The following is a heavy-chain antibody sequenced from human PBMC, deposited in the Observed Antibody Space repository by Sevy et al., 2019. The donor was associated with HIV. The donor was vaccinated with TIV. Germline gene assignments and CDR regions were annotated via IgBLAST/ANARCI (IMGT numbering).Heavy chain of an antibody. CDR1: GFTFSSYS. Sequence: GGSLRLSCAASGFTFSSYSMNWVRQAPGKGLEWVSYISSSSSTIYYADSVKGRFTISRDNAKNSLYLQMNSLRDEDTAVYYCAGGFEETILGMYYFDYSGQGTRVTVSS. CDR2: ISSSSSTI. D-gene: IGHD3-3*01. J-gene: IGHJ4*02. V-gene: IGHV3-48*02. CDR3: AGGFEETILGMYYFDY.